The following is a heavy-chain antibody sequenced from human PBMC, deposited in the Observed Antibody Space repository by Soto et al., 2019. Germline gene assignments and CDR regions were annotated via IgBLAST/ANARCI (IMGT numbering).Heavy chain of an antibody. CDR2: ISTYNANT. Sequence: QVHRVQSGAEVKKPGSSVKVSCKTSGYTFTSYGISWVRQAPGQGLEWMGWISTYNANTNYAQKRQGRVTMTTDTSTSTAYMELRSLRSDDTAVYYCGRASGSYYNRPFDYWGQGTMVTVSS. J-gene: IGHJ4*02. CDR1: GYTFTSYG. V-gene: IGHV1-18*01. CDR3: GRASGSYYNRPFDY. D-gene: IGHD3-10*01.